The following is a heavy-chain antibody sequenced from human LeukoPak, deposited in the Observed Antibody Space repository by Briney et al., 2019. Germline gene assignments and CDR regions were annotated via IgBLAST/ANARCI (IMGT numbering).Heavy chain of an antibody. J-gene: IGHJ5*02. CDR1: GFTFSGYA. Sequence: GGSLRLSCATSGFTFSGYAMSWVRQAPGKGLEWVSVISYDGINTYYTDSVKGRFTVSRDNSRSTVYLEMSSVRVEDTAIYYCARDGPRNGFFDPWGQGTLVTVSS. CDR2: ISYDGINT. CDR3: ARDGPRNGFFDP. D-gene: IGHD2-2*03. V-gene: IGHV3-30-3*01.